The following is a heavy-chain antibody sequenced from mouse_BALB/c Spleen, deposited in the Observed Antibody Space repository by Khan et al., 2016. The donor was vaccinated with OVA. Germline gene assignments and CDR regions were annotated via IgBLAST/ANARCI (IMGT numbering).Heavy chain of an antibody. D-gene: IGHD1-1*01. CDR1: GYSITSNYA. CDR2: ISYSDST. V-gene: IGHV3-2*02. J-gene: IGHJ4*01. CDR3: ARGNYYGYAMDY. Sequence: EVQLQESGPGLVKPSQSLSLTCTVTGYSITSNYAWNWIRQFPGNKLEWMGYISYSDSTSYNPSLKSRIPITRDTSKNQFFLQLNSVTTEDTATYYCARGNYYGYAMDYWGQGPSVTVSS.